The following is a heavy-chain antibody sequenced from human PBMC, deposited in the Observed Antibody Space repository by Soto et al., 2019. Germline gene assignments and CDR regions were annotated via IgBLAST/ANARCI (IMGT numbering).Heavy chain of an antibody. CDR2: INPSGGST. CDR3: AREPLGDSSGYGYYYYGMDV. Sequence: ASVKVSCKASGYTFTSYYMHWVRQAPGQGLEWMGIINPSGGSTSYAQKFQGRVTMTRDTSTSTVYMELSSLRSEETAVYYCAREPLGDSSGYGYYYYGMDVWGQGTTVTVSS. V-gene: IGHV1-46*01. J-gene: IGHJ6*02. CDR1: GYTFTSYY. D-gene: IGHD3-22*01.